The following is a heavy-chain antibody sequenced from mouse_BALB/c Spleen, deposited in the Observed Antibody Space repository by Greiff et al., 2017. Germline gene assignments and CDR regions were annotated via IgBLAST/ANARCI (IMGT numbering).Heavy chain of an antibody. J-gene: IGHJ4*01. V-gene: IGHV5-6-3*01. D-gene: IGHD2-1*01. Sequence: EVQLQQSGGGLVQPGGSLKLSCAASGFTFSSYGMSWVRQTPDKRLELVATINSNGGSTYYPDSVKGRFTISRDNAKNTLYLQMSSLKSEDTAMYYCARVYGNYDAMDYWGQGTSVTVSS. CDR3: ARVYGNYDAMDY. CDR1: GFTFSSYG. CDR2: INSNGGST.